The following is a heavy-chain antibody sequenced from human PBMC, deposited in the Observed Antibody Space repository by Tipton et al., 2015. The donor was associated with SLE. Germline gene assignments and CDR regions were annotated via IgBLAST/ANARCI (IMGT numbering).Heavy chain of an antibody. CDR1: ADSFSTYF. D-gene: IGHD5-24*01. V-gene: IGHV4-59*01. CDR2: ISYSGST. J-gene: IGHJ5*02. Sequence: TLSLTCTVSADSFSTYFWNWIRQPPGKGLEWIGYISYSGSTNYNPSVRSRVSISLDTSKNQFSLKVKSVTTADTAVYYCARMRGGYNAHHWGQGILVAVSS. CDR3: ARMRGGYNAHH.